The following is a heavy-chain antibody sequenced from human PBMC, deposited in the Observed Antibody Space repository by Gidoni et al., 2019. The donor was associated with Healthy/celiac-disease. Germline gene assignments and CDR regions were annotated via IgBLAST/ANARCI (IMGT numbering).Heavy chain of an antibody. CDR2: ISSSGSTI. D-gene: IGHD2-15*01. Sequence: EVQLVESGGGLVQPGGSLRLSCAASGFTFSSYEMTWVRQAPGKGLEWVSYISSSGSTIYYADSVKGRFTISRDNAKNSLYLQMNSLRAEDTAVYYCARAPGHIVVVVAATGYGMDVWGQGTTVTVSS. J-gene: IGHJ6*02. V-gene: IGHV3-48*03. CDR3: ARAPGHIVVVVAATGYGMDV. CDR1: GFTFSSYE.